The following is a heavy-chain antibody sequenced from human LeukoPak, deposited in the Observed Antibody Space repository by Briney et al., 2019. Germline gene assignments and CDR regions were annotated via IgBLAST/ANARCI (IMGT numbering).Heavy chain of an antibody. CDR3: ARRPSSTPYYDYGNNWFDP. V-gene: IGHV5-51*01. D-gene: IGHD3-16*01. Sequence: RGESLKISCKGSGYSFTSYWIGWVRQMPGKGLEWMGIIYPGDSDTRYSPSFQGQVTISADKSISTAYLQWSSLKASDTAMYYCARRPSSTPYYDYGNNWFDPWGQGTLVTVSS. CDR1: GYSFTSYW. J-gene: IGHJ5*02. CDR2: IYPGDSDT.